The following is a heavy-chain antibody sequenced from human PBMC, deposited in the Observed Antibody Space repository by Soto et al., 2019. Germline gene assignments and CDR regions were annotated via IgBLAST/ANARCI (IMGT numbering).Heavy chain of an antibody. CDR1: GFTFSSYG. J-gene: IGHJ6*02. D-gene: IGHD3-10*01. Sequence: QVQLVESGGGVVQPGRSLRLSCAASGFTFSSYGMHWVRQAPGTGLEWVAVIWNDGSNKYYADSVKGRFTISRDNSKNTLYLQMTSLRAEATAVYYCARDTALAMVRIYYGMDVWAQGTTVTFSS. V-gene: IGHV3-33*01. CDR3: ARDTALAMVRIYYGMDV. CDR2: IWNDGSNK.